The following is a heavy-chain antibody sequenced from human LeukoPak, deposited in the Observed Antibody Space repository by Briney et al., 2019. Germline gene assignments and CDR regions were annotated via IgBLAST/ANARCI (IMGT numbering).Heavy chain of an antibody. CDR3: ARSRWFGELDY. D-gene: IGHD3-10*01. Sequence: PSETLSLTCTVSGGSITSNYWHWIRQPPGKGLEWIGYIYYSGSTNYNPSLESRVTISVDTSKNQLSLKLSSVSAADTAVYYCARSRWFGELDYWGQGMLVTVSS. J-gene: IGHJ4*02. CDR1: GGSITSNY. CDR2: IYYSGST. V-gene: IGHV4-59*01.